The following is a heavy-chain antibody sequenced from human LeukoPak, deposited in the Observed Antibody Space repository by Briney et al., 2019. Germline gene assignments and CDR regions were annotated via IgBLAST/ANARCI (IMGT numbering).Heavy chain of an antibody. CDR3: ARHLTYYYGSGSYPPPYYFDY. D-gene: IGHD3-10*01. CDR2: INHSGST. Sequence: SETVSLTCAVYGVSFSGYYWSWIRQPPGKGLEWIGEINHSGSTNYNPSLKSRVTISVDTSKNQFSLKLSSVTAADTVVYYCARHLTYYYGSGSYPPPYYFDYWGQGTLVTVSS. J-gene: IGHJ4*02. CDR1: GVSFSGYY. V-gene: IGHV4-34*01.